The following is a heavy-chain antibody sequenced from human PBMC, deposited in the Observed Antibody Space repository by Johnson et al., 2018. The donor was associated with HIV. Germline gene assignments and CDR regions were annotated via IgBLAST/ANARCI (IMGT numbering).Heavy chain of an antibody. J-gene: IGHJ3*02. CDR2: ISYDGSNK. V-gene: IGHV3-30*04. D-gene: IGHD3-16*01. CDR1: GFTFSSYA. CDR3: VRDRGTRGYAFDI. Sequence: QVQLVESGGGVVQPGRSLRLSCAASGFTFSSYAMHWVRQAPGKGLEWVAVISYDGSNKYYADSVKGRFTISRDNAKNSLYLQMNSLRAEDTAVYFCVRDRGTRGYAFDIWGQGTMVTVSS.